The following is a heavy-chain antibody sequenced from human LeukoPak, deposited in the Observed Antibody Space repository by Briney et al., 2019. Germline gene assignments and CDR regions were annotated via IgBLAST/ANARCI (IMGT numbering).Heavy chain of an antibody. CDR3: ARDWFVGATGDYYFDY. CDR1: GYTFTSYY. D-gene: IGHD1-26*01. V-gene: IGHV1-46*01. CDR2: INPSGGST. Sequence: ASVNVSCKASGYTFTSYYMHWVRQAPGQGLEWMGIINPSGGSTSYAQKFQGRVTMTRDTSTSTVYMELSSLRSEDTAVYYCARDWFVGATGDYYFDYWGQGTLVTVSS. J-gene: IGHJ4*02.